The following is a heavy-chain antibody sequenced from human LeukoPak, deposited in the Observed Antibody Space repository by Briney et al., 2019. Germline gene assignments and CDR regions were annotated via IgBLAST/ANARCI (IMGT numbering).Heavy chain of an antibody. V-gene: IGHV3-7*01. CDR3: ARDPILPGATGGSDY. D-gene: IGHD1-26*01. CDR2: IKQDGSEK. Sequence: PGGSLRLSCAASGFTFSSYSMNWVRQAPGKGLEWVANIKQDGSEKNYVDSVRGRFTISRDNAKSSLYLQMNSLRVEDTAVYYCARDPILPGATGGSDYWGQGTPVTVSS. J-gene: IGHJ4*02. CDR1: GFTFSSYS.